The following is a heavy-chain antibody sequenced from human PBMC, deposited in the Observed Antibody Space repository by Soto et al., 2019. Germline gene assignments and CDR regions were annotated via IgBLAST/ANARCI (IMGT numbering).Heavy chain of an antibody. D-gene: IGHD2-21*02. V-gene: IGHV3-21*01. CDR2: INNDGSTV. CDR3: LCGGDCLAWGF. Sequence: EVRVVESGGGLVKPGGSLRLSCAASGIAFNNYTMNWVRQTPGKGLEWVSFINNDGSTVYYADSVKGRFTISRDNAKKSLFLQMNSLRPEDTAVYYCLCGGDCLAWGFWGQGTLVTVSS. CDR1: GIAFNNYT. J-gene: IGHJ4*02.